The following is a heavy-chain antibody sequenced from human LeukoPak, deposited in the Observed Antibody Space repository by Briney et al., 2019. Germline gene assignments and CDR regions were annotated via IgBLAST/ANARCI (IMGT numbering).Heavy chain of an antibody. CDR1: GGSVRGFY. J-gene: IGHJ6*03. D-gene: IGHD2-21*02. Sequence: SETLTLTCAVSGGSVRGFYWSWIRQSPDKGLEWIGEITHSGSSSYNPSLRSRLTISVDMSKNQFSLKLKSMTAADTAIYYCARSHCGGDCYSSRWQVFYGYYYYYMDVWAKGTTVTVSS. CDR2: ITHSGSS. CDR3: ARSHCGGDCYSSRWQVFYGYYYYYMDV. V-gene: IGHV4-34*01.